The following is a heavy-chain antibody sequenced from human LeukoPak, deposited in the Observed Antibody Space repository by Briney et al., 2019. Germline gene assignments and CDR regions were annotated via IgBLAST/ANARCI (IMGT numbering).Heavy chain of an antibody. Sequence: ASMKVSCKASGYTFTSYDINWVRQTTGQGLEWMGWVNPNSGHTGYAQKFQGRVTMTRNTSITTAYMELSSLTSEDTAVYHCARGAPGSYCSGGSCPYFDYWGQGTLVSVS. CDR1: GYTFTSYD. D-gene: IGHD2-15*01. CDR3: ARGAPGSYCSGGSCPYFDY. CDR2: VNPNSGHT. J-gene: IGHJ4*02. V-gene: IGHV1-8*01.